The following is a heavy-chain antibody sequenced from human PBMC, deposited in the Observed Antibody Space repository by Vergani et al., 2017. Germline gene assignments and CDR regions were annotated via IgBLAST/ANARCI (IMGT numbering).Heavy chain of an antibody. Sequence: QVQLQESGPGLVKPSETLSLTCTVSGGSISSYYWSWIRQPPGKGLEWIGYIYYSGSTNYNPSLKSRVTISVDTSKNQFALKLSSVAAADTAVYYCARDKAFCYDSSGYYWLGYLDDWGQGTLVTVSS. CDR1: GGSISSYY. CDR3: ARDKAFCYDSSGYYWLGYLDD. CDR2: IYYSGST. V-gene: IGHV4-59*01. J-gene: IGHJ4*02. D-gene: IGHD3-22*01.